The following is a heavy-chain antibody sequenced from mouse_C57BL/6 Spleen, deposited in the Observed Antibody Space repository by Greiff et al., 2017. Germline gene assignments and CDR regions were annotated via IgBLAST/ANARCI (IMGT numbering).Heavy chain of an antibody. Sequence: EVKLQQSGPELVKPGASVKISCKASGYTFTDYYMNWVKQSHGKSLEWIGDINPNNGGTSYNQKFKGKATLTVDKSSSTAYMELRSLTSEDSAVYYCARLWSTTSWYFDVWGTGTTVTVSS. CDR2: INPNNGGT. CDR1: GYTFTDYY. D-gene: IGHD1-1*02. V-gene: IGHV1-26*01. CDR3: ARLWSTTSWYFDV. J-gene: IGHJ1*03.